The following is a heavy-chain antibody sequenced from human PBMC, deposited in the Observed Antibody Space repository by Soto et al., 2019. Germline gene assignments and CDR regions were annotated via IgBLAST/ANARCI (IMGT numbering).Heavy chain of an antibody. Sequence: QVHLVQSGAEVRKPGASVKVSCKASGYTFSSYAMHWVRQAPGQRLEWMGWINAGYGNTKSSQKFQDRVTISRDTSASTAYMGLTSLRSADTAVYYCARDTGDGTFDFWGQGTLVTVSS. J-gene: IGHJ4*02. CDR3: ARDTGDGTFDF. V-gene: IGHV1-3*01. D-gene: IGHD7-27*01. CDR1: GYTFSSYA. CDR2: INAGYGNT.